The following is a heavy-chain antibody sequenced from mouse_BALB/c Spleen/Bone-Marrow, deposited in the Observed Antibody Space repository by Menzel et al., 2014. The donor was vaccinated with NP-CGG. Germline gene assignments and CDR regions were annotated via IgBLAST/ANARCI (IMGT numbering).Heavy chain of an antibody. CDR3: ARIYYYGRDY. D-gene: IGHD1-1*01. CDR1: GYTFTTYT. CDR2: INPSTGYT. V-gene: IGHV1-4*01. J-gene: IGHJ2*01. Sequence: QVQLQQSGAELARPGASVKMSCKASGYTFTTYTMHWVKQRPGQGLEWIGYINPSTGYTEYNQKFKDKATLTADKSSSTAYMQLSSLTSEDSAVYYCARIYYYGRDYWGQGTTLTVSS.